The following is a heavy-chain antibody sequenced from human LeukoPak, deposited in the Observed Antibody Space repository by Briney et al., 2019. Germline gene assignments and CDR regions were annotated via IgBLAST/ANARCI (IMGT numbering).Heavy chain of an antibody. Sequence: SETLSLTCAVYGESFSGYYWSWIRQPPGKGLEWIAEINHSGSTNYNPSLKSRVTISVDTSKNQFSLKLSSVTAADTAVYYCARDLGPKYSSSWYDYWGQGTLVTVSS. D-gene: IGHD6-13*01. CDR3: ARDLGPKYSSSWYDY. J-gene: IGHJ4*02. V-gene: IGHV4-34*01. CDR2: INHSGST. CDR1: GESFSGYY.